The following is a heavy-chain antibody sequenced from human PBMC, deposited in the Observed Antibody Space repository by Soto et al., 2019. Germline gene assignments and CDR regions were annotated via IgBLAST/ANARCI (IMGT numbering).Heavy chain of an antibody. CDR2: INAGNGNT. CDR1: GYTFTSYA. J-gene: IGHJ2*01. V-gene: IGHV1-3*01. D-gene: IGHD2-21*01. Sequence: QVQLVQSGAEVKKPGASVKVSCKASGYTFTSYAMHWVRQAPGQRLEWMGWINAGNGNTKYSQKFQGRVTITRDTPASTADLELSSLSYEDTAVYYCARVPGYSIGDLWGRGTLVPVSS. CDR3: ARVPGYSIGDL.